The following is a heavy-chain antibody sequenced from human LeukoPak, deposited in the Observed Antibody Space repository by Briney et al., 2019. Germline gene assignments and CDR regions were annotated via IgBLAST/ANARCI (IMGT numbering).Heavy chain of an antibody. Sequence: GGSLRLSCTASGFTLSTYAMSWVRQAPGKGLEWVAVIWYDGSNKYYADSVKGRFTISRDNSKNTLYLQMNSLRAEDTAVYYCARAIHTAMVTGYYYGMDVWGQGTTVTVSS. J-gene: IGHJ6*02. D-gene: IGHD5-18*01. CDR2: IWYDGSNK. CDR3: ARAIHTAMVTGYYYGMDV. V-gene: IGHV3-33*08. CDR1: GFTLSTYA.